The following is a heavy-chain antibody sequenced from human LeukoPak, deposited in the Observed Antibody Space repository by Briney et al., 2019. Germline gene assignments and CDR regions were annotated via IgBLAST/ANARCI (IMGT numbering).Heavy chain of an antibody. Sequence: GSLRLSCTASGFTFGDYAMSWVRQAPGKGLEWVGFIRSKAYGGTTEYAASVKGRFTISRDDSKSIAYLQMNSLKTEDTAVYYCTRGSDSSGYYYNYWGQGTLVTVSS. V-gene: IGHV3-49*04. CDR1: GFTFGDYA. J-gene: IGHJ4*02. D-gene: IGHD3-22*01. CDR2: IRSKAYGGTT. CDR3: TRGSDSSGYYYNY.